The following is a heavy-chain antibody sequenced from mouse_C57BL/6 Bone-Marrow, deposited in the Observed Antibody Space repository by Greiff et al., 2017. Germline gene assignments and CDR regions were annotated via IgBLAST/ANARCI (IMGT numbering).Heavy chain of an antibody. CDR3: TRGRGYDYDAAWFAY. V-gene: IGHV5-9-1*02. Sequence: EVQGVESGEGLVKPGGSLKLSCAASGFTFSSYAMSWVRQTPEKRLEWVAYISSGGDYIYYADTVKGRFTISRDNARNTLYLQMSSVKSEDTAMYYCTRGRGYDYDAAWFAYWGQGTLVTVSA. D-gene: IGHD2-4*01. CDR1: GFTFSSYA. J-gene: IGHJ3*01. CDR2: ISSGGDYI.